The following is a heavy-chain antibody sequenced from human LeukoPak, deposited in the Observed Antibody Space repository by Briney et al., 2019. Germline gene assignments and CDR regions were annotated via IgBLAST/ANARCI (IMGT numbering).Heavy chain of an antibody. CDR2: IYYSGST. V-gene: IGHV4-59*01. J-gene: IGHJ4*02. CDR1: GGSISSYY. CDR3: AIDLRGCSGGFDY. Sequence: SETLSLTCTVSGGSISSYYWSWIRQPPGRGLEWVGYIYYSGSTSYNPSLKSRVTISVDMSKNQFSLKRSSGTAADTAVYYCAIDLRGCSGGFDYWGQGTLVTVSS. D-gene: IGHD6-19*01.